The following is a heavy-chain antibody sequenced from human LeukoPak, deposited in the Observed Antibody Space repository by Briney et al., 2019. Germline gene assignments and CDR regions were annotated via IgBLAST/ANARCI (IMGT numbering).Heavy chain of an antibody. V-gene: IGHV3-74*01. CDR1: GFTFISYW. CDR3: ARDAPGNTALDY. Sequence: GGSLRLSCAASGFTFISYWMHWVRQAPGKGLVGVSRINGYASITDFADSVKGRFTISRNNAKNTLYLQMNSLRAEDTAVYYCARDAPGNTALDYWGQGTLVTVSS. CDR2: INGYASIT. J-gene: IGHJ4*02. D-gene: IGHD5-18*01.